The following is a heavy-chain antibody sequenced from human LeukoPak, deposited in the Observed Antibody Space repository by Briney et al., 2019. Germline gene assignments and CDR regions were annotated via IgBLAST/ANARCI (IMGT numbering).Heavy chain of an antibody. J-gene: IGHJ6*02. CDR3: ARGSVFSLYAMDV. Sequence: PGGSLRLSCAASGFTFSSYGMHWVRQSPDSVKGRFTISRDNSKNTLYLQMNSLRAEDTAVYYCARGSVFSLYAMDVWGQGTTVTVSS. D-gene: IGHD2-8*01. CDR1: GFTFSSYG. V-gene: IGHV3-30*03.